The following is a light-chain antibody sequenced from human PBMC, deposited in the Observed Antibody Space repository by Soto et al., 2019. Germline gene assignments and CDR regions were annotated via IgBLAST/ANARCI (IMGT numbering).Light chain of an antibody. Sequence: QPVLTQPPSVSGAPGQGVTISCTGSSSNIGAGYDVHWYQHFPGTAPKLLIYGDNNRPSGVPDRFSGSKSGTSASLAITGLRAEDEADYYCQSYDSSLSGSVFGGGTKLTVL. V-gene: IGLV1-40*01. CDR2: GDN. J-gene: IGLJ2*01. CDR1: SSNIGAGYD. CDR3: QSYDSSLSGSV.